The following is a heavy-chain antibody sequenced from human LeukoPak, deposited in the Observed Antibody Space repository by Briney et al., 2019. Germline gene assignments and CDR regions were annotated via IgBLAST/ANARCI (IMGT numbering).Heavy chain of an antibody. V-gene: IGHV3-9*01. CDR2: ISWNSGAI. D-gene: IGHD1-26*01. Sequence: GGSLRLSCAASGFIFDDYVMHWVRQAPGKGLEWVSGISWNSGAIGYADSVKGRFTISRDNAKNSLYLQMNSLRAEDTALYYCAKDSVGATDWGQGTLVTVSS. J-gene: IGHJ4*02. CDR1: GFIFDDYV. CDR3: AKDSVGATD.